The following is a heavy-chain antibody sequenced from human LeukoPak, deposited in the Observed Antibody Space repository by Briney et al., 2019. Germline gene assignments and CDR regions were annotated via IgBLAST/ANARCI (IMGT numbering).Heavy chain of an antibody. J-gene: IGHJ3*02. Sequence: PGGSLRLSCAASGFTFSSYWMNWVRQAPGKGLEWVANIKEDGSEKYYVDSVKGRFTISRDNAKNSLYLQMNSLRAEDTAVYYCARTALMDAFDIWGQGTMVTVSS. CDR3: ARTALMDAFDI. CDR2: IKEDGSEK. CDR1: GFTFSSYW. V-gene: IGHV3-7*01.